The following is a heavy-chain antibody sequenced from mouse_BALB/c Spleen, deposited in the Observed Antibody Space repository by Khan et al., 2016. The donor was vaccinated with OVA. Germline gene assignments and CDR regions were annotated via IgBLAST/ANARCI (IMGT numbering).Heavy chain of an antibody. CDR1: GFTFSNYA. Sequence: EVELVESGGGLVKPGGSLKPSCAASGFTFSNYAMSWVRQSPEKRLEWVASISSGDSTYYPDSVKGRFTIPRDNARNILYLQMSSLRSEDTAMCYCEREYWFAYWGQGTLVTICA. CDR2: ISSGDST. CDR3: EREYWFAY. V-gene: IGHV5-6-5*01. J-gene: IGHJ3*01.